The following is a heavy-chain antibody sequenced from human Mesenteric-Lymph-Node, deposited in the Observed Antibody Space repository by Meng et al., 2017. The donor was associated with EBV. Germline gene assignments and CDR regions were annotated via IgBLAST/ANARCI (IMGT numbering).Heavy chain of an antibody. J-gene: IGHJ5*02. CDR2: VFHSGTT. D-gene: IGHD3-10*01. V-gene: IGHV4-4*02. CDR3: VTANSSGRSSWFDP. Sequence: QVPLRESGPGLVKPAGTLSLTCAGSGGSITSYNWWSWVRQPPGKGLEWIGEVFHSGTTNSNAYLRSRLTISVDKSKNQFSMKLTSVTAEDTAVYYCVTANSSGRSSWFDPWGQGTLVTVSS. CDR1: GGSITSYNW.